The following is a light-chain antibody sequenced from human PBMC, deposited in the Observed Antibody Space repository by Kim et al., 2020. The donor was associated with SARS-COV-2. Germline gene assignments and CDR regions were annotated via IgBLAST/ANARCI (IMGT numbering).Light chain of an antibody. J-gene: IGKJ4*01. CDR2: AAS. CDR1: QSISIY. CDR3: QQSYSTPLT. V-gene: IGKV1-39*01. Sequence: ASVRERVTITCRASQSISIYLNWYQQKPGKAPKLLIYAASSLQGGVPSRFSGSGSGTDFTLTISSLQPEDFATYYCQQSYSTPLTFGGGTKVDIK.